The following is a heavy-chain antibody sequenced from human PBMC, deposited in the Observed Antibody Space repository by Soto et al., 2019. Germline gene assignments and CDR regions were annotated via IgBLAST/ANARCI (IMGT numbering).Heavy chain of an antibody. V-gene: IGHV4-34*01. CDR2: INHSGST. CDR1: GGSFSGYY. J-gene: IGHJ6*02. Sequence: SETLSLTCAVYGGSFSGYYWSWIRQPPGKGLEWIGEINHSGSTNYNPSLKSRVTISVDTSKNQFSLKLSSVTAADTAVYYCARARYSNYYYYGMDVWGQGTTVT. D-gene: IGHD4-4*01. CDR3: ARARYSNYYYYGMDV.